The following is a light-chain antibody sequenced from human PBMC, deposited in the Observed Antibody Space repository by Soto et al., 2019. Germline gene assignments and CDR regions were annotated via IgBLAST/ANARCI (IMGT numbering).Light chain of an antibody. CDR3: QSYDNGQSGPVL. J-gene: IGLJ2*01. CDR1: SSNIGAYYD. V-gene: IGLV1-40*01. Sequence: QSVLTQPPSVSGAPGQGVTISCTGTSSNIGAYYDVQWYQHLPGTAPKLLIYGNDNRPSGVPDRFSASKSGASASLAITGLQPEDEGGYYCQSYDNGQSGPVLFGGGTKLTVL. CDR2: GND.